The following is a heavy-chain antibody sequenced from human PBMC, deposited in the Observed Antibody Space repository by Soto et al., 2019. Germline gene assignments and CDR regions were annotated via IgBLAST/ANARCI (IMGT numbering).Heavy chain of an antibody. CDR2: INHSGST. D-gene: IGHD6-19*01. CDR3: ARKEQWLVPFDY. Sequence: SETLSLTCAVYGGSFSGYYWSWIRQPPGKGLEWIGEINHSGSTNYNPSLKSRVTISVDTSKNQFSLKLSSVTAADTAVYYCARKEQWLVPFDYWGQGTLVTVSS. V-gene: IGHV4-34*01. J-gene: IGHJ4*02. CDR1: GGSFSGYY.